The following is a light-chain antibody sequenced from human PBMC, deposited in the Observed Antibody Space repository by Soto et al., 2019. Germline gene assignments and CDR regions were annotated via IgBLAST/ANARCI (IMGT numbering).Light chain of an antibody. CDR3: QKYNSAPLT. V-gene: IGKV1-27*01. CDR1: QGISSY. CDR2: AAS. J-gene: IGKJ4*01. Sequence: DIQMTQSPSSLSVSVGDRVTITCRASQGISSYLAWYQQKPGKVPKLLIYAASTLQSGVPSRFSGSGSGTDFTLTISSLQPEDVATYYCQKYNSAPLTFGGGTKVEIK.